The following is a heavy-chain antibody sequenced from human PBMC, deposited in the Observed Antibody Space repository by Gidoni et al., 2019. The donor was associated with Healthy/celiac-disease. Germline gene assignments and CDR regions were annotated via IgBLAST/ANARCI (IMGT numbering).Heavy chain of an antibody. D-gene: IGHD3-22*01. J-gene: IGHJ4*02. Sequence: EVQLVESGGGLVQHGGSLSLSCAASGFTFSSYSMNWVRQDPGKGLEWVSYISSSSSTIYYADSVKGRFTISRDNAKNSLYLQMNSLRAEDTAVYYCARDQPGVDDSSGDWGQGTLVTVSS. CDR3: ARDQPGVDDSSGD. V-gene: IGHV3-48*01. CDR2: ISSSSSTI. CDR1: GFTFSSYS.